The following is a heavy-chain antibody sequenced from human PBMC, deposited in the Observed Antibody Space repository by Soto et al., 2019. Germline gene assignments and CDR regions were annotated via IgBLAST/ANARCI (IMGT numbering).Heavy chain of an antibody. Sequence: SETLSLTCTVSGGSISSSSYYWGWIRQPPGKGLEWIGSIYYSGSTYYNPSLKSRVTISVDTSKNQFSLKLSSVTAADTAVYYCARHYFLGTAAISWFDPWGQGTLVTVSS. CDR1: GGSISSSSYY. CDR3: ARHYFLGTAAISWFDP. V-gene: IGHV4-39*01. D-gene: IGHD2-2*01. J-gene: IGHJ5*02. CDR2: IYYSGST.